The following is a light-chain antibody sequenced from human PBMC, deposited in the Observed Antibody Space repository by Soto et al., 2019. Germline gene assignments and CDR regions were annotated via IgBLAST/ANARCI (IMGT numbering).Light chain of an antibody. CDR1: SGLSSYA. V-gene: IGLV4-69*01. CDR3: QTWGTGFQV. J-gene: IGLJ2*01. CDR2: LNNDGSH. Sequence: QSVLTQSPSASASLGASVKLTCTLSSGLSSYAIAWHQKQPGKSPRYLMDLNNDGSHTKGDGIPDRFSGSSSGAERYLIISSPQSEDEADYYCQTWGTGFQVFGGGTKVTVL.